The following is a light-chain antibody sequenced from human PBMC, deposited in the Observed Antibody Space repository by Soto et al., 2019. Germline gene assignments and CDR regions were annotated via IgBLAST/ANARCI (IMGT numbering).Light chain of an antibody. V-gene: IGKV3-11*01. CDR1: QSFRGL. J-gene: IGKJ4*01. CDR3: QQYNHWPLT. CDR2: DAY. Sequence: EVVLTQSPVTLSLSPGERATLSCRASQSFRGLLAWYQQKPGQAPRLLIYDAYNRATGIPPRFSGSGSGADFTLTISRLEPEDFAVYYCQQYNHWPLTFGGGTKVDIK.